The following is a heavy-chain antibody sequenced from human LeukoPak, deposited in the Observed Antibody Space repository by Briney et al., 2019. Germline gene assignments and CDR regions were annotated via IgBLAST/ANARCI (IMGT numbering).Heavy chain of an antibody. J-gene: IGHJ4*02. V-gene: IGHV1-18*01. D-gene: IGHD4-11*01. CDR3: ARAYLNDYSNYFDY. Sequence: GASVKVSCKASGYTFTSYGISLVRQAPGQGLEWMGWISAYNGNTNYAQKLQGRVTMTTDTSTSTAYMELRSLRSDDTAVYYCARAYLNDYSNYFDYWGQGTLVTVSS. CDR1: GYTFTSYG. CDR2: ISAYNGNT.